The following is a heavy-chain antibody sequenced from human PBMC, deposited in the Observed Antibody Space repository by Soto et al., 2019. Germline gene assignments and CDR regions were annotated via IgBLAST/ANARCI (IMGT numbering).Heavy chain of an antibody. CDR2: IRQDGSEK. Sequence: EVQLVESGGGLVQPGGSLRLSCAASGFTFSSYWMTWVRQAPGKGLEWVANIRQDGSEKYYVDSVKGRFTISRDNARNSLHLQMNSVRAEDTAVYYCATELRYPASNWGQGTLVTVSS. V-gene: IGHV3-7*04. CDR3: ATELRYPASN. J-gene: IGHJ1*01. CDR1: GFTFSSYW. D-gene: IGHD5-12*01.